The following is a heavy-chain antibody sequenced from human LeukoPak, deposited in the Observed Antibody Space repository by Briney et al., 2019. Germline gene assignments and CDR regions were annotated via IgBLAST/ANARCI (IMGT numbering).Heavy chain of an antibody. CDR3: ARLPGTYYDFWSGYRPWDAFDI. J-gene: IGHJ3*02. Sequence: PGGSLRLSCAASGFTFSSYWMSWVRQAPGKGLEWVANIKQDGSEKYYVDSVKGRFTISRDNAKNSLYLQMNSLRAEDTAVYYCARLPGTYYDFWSGYRPWDAFDIWGQGTMVTVSS. CDR1: GFTFSSYW. CDR2: IKQDGSEK. V-gene: IGHV3-7*01. D-gene: IGHD3-3*01.